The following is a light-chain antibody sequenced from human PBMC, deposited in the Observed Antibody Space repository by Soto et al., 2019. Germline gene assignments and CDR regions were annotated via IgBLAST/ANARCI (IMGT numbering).Light chain of an antibody. CDR2: DAY. Sequence: EVVLTQSPYTMSFSTGETATVSCRASQSVDRSVTWYQQKVGQAPRLLIHDAYTRATGVGRRVTGSGSATDFSLTITSLEPDDLAVYYCQPRCNWASTFGPGTQVE. CDR3: QPRCNWAST. V-gene: IGKV3-11*01. CDR1: QSVDRS. J-gene: IGKJ2*02.